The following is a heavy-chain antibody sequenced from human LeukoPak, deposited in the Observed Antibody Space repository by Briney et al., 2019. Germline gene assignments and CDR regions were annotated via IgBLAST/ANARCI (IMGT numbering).Heavy chain of an antibody. CDR3: TRGWIQLWNDGFDI. Sequence: GGSLRLSCAASGFTFSSHAMSWVRQAPGKGLEWVSVINNSGGSAYYADSVKGRFTISRDNSKNTVSLQLNSLSAEDTALYYCTRGWIQLWNDGFDIWGQGTMVTVSS. J-gene: IGHJ3*02. D-gene: IGHD5-18*01. CDR1: GFTFSSHA. V-gene: IGHV3-23*01. CDR2: INNSGGSA.